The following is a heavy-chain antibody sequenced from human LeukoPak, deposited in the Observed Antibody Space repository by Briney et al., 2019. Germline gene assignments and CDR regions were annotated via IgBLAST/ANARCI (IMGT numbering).Heavy chain of an antibody. CDR2: ISGSGGST. CDR3: ATLGGYCSGGSCYTNDY. J-gene: IGHJ4*02. Sequence: PGGSLRLSCAASGFTFSSHAMSWVRQAPGKGLEWVSAISGSGGSTYYADAVEGRFTIARDNSKNTLYLQMNSMRAEDTAVYSCATLGGYCSGGSCYTNDYWGQGTLVTVSS. D-gene: IGHD2-15*01. V-gene: IGHV3-23*01. CDR1: GFTFSSHA.